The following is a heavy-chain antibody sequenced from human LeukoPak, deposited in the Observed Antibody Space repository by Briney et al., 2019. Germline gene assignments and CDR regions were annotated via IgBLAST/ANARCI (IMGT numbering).Heavy chain of an antibody. D-gene: IGHD3-3*01. V-gene: IGHV3-23*01. CDR1: GFIYNFSTFA. CDR2: ISAKGDSK. J-gene: IGHJ4*02. Sequence: PGGSLRLSCAGSGFIYNFSTFAMSWVRQAPGKGLEWVSTISAKGDSKYYAPSVKGRFTISRDNSNNLLRLQMNSLRVEDTALYYCANGDHDFWSEQFDYWGQGTRVTVSS. CDR3: ANGDHDFWSEQFDY.